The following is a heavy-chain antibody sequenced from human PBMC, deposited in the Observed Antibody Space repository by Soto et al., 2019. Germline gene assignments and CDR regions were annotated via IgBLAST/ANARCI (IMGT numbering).Heavy chain of an antibody. CDR2: IKSKTDGGTT. CDR3: TTDSRQQWLDYFDY. Sequence: GGSLRLSCAASGFTFSNAWMSWVRQAPGKGLEWVGRIKSKTDGGTTDYAAPVKGRFTISRDDSKNTLYLQMNSLKTEDTAVYYCTTDSRQQWLDYFDYWGQGTLVTVSS. V-gene: IGHV3-15*01. CDR1: GFTFSNAW. D-gene: IGHD6-19*01. J-gene: IGHJ4*02.